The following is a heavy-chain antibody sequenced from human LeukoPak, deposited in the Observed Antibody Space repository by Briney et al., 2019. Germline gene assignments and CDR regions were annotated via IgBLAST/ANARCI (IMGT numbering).Heavy chain of an antibody. J-gene: IGHJ3*02. CDR3: ARDDPDIVVVPGAADI. V-gene: IGHV1-69*13. Sequence: GASVKVSCKASGDTFSNYVISWFRQAPGQGLEWMGGIIPIFGTTHFAQKFQGRVTFTADDSTTTAYMELSSLRSEDTAIYYCARDDPDIVVVPGAADIWGQGTLVTVSS. CDR2: IIPIFGTT. CDR1: GDTFSNYV. D-gene: IGHD2-2*01.